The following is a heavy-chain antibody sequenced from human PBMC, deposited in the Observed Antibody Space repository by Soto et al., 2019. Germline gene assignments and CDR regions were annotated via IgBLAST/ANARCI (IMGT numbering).Heavy chain of an antibody. J-gene: IGHJ5*02. CDR3: ARRNGLAADFDP. D-gene: IGHD6-25*01. V-gene: IGHV4-39*01. CDR1: GGSMSSSNYY. Sequence: QLQLQESGPGPVKPSETLSLTCAVSGGSMSSSNYYWGWIRQPPGKGLEWIGYVFSSGYSETNHYTPAMKRRVAIAVDTSKHQFSLKLNSVTAADTAVYYCARRNGLAADFDPWGHGTLVTVSS. CDR2: VFSSGYSETN.